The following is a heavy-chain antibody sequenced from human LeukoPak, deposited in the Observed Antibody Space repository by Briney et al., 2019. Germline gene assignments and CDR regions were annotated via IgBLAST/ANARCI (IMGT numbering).Heavy chain of an antibody. CDR3: GRTLGSGSDH. CDR2: THYRGDI. CDR1: VASVSSDY. D-gene: IGHD3-10*01. V-gene: IGHV4-59*02. J-gene: IGHJ4*02. Sequence: RSETLSLTCSVSVASVSSDYWNWSRQSPGRGLEWIGYTHYRGDINYNPSLKSRLTMSVDASSNPVSLTLSSVTAADAAVYYCGRTLGSGSDHWGQGTLVTVSS.